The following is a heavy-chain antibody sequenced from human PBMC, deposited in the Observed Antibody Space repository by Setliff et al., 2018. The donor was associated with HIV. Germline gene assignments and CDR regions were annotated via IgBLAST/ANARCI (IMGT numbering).Heavy chain of an antibody. Sequence: GESLKISCKGSGYSFTTYWIGWVRQMPGKGLEWMGIFYPGDSHTRYSPSFQGQVTLSADKSISTAYLQWSSLKASDTAMYYCARHSSSGWYSDHDAFDIWGQGTMVTVSS. D-gene: IGHD6-19*01. J-gene: IGHJ3*02. CDR2: FYPGDSHT. V-gene: IGHV5-51*01. CDR1: GYSFTTYW. CDR3: ARHSSSGWYSDHDAFDI.